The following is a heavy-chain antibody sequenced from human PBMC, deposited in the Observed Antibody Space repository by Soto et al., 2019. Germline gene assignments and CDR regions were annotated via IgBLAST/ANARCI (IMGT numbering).Heavy chain of an antibody. CDR1: GYTFTSYY. Sequence: VKVSCKASGYTFTSYYMHWVRQAPGQGLEWMGIIKPSGGSTTYAQNFQGRVTMTRDTSTRAVYMELSSLRSEDTAVYYCARDGPYWYDSSDYYYDYGMDVWGQGTTVTVSS. CDR3: ARDGPYWYDSSDYYYDYGMDV. J-gene: IGHJ6*02. D-gene: IGHD3-22*01. CDR2: IKPSGGST. V-gene: IGHV1-46*01.